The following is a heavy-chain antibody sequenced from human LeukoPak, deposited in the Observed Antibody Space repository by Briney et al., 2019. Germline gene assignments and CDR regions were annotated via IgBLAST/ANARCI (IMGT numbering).Heavy chain of an antibody. Sequence: GGSPRLACAASGFSFSRYAMNWVRQAPGKGLEWVAYVNAESTDILYADSVRGRFTISRDNAKNSLYLQMNSLRAEDRGVYYCARDTFEPLVIDFWGQGTLVTVSS. D-gene: IGHD6-13*01. CDR2: VNAESTDI. CDR1: GFSFSRYA. J-gene: IGHJ4*02. V-gene: IGHV3-21*05. CDR3: ARDTFEPLVIDF.